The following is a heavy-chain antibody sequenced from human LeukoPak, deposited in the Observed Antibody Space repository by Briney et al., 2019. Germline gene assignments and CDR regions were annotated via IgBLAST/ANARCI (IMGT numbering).Heavy chain of an antibody. CDR1: GGSISSGGYS. Sequence: SETLSLTCAVSGGSISSGGYSWSWIRQPPGKGLEWIGYIYHSGSTYYNPSLKSRITISVDRSKNQFSLKLSSVTAADTAVYYCARSEIGYCSGGSCSWFGYWGQGTLVTVSS. J-gene: IGHJ4*02. CDR3: ARSEIGYCSGGSCSWFGY. D-gene: IGHD2-15*01. CDR2: IYHSGST. V-gene: IGHV4-30-2*01.